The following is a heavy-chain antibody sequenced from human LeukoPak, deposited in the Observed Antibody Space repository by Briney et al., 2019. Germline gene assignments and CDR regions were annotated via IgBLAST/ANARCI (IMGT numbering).Heavy chain of an antibody. Sequence: GALRLSCAASGFTFSSYAMSWVRQAPGKGLEWVSAISGSGGSTYYADSVKGRFTISRNNSKNTLYLQMNSLRAEDTAVYYCAKDSRATRIAVAGNPDYWGQGTLVTVSS. CDR2: ISGSGGST. CDR3: AKDSRATRIAVAGNPDY. V-gene: IGHV3-23*01. CDR1: GFTFSSYA. J-gene: IGHJ4*02. D-gene: IGHD6-19*01.